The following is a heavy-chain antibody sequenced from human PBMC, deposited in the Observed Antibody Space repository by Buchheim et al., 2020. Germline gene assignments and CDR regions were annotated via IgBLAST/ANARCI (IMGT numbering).Heavy chain of an antibody. V-gene: IGHV3-11*06. CDR3: ARIWELRYFDWLSNYYFDY. CDR2: ISSSSSYT. Sequence: QVQLVESGGGLVKPGGSLRLSYAASGFTFSDYYMSWIRQAPGKGLEWVSYISSSSSYTNYADSVKGRFTISRYNAKNSLYLQMNSLRAEDTAVYYCARIWELRYFDWLSNYYFDYWGQGTL. CDR1: GFTFSDYY. J-gene: IGHJ4*02. D-gene: IGHD3-9*01.